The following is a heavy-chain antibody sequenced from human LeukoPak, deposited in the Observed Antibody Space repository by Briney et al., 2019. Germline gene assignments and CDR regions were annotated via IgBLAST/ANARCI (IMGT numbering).Heavy chain of an antibody. CDR1: GFTFSSYW. CDR2: IKQDGSEK. Sequence: PGGSLRLSCVASGFTFSSYWMSWVRQAPGKGLEWVANIKQDGSEKYYVDSVKGRFTISRDNAKNSLYLQMNSLRAEDTAVYYCAREEGGYFDYWGQGTLVTVSS. CDR3: AREEGGYFDY. D-gene: IGHD3-16*01. V-gene: IGHV3-7*01. J-gene: IGHJ4*02.